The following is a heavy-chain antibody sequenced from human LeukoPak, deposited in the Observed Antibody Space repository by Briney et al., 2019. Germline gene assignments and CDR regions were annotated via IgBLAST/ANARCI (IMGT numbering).Heavy chain of an antibody. D-gene: IGHD3-3*01. Sequence: GGSLRLSCAASGFTFSSHAMSWVRQAPGKWLEWVSSISGSGSNTYYADSVKGRFTLSRDNSKNTMYLQMNRLITEETAVNDCAKVLEGQWGERTLVTVS. CDR1: GFTFSSHA. J-gene: IGHJ4*02. CDR3: AKVLEGQ. V-gene: IGHV3-23*01. CDR2: ISGSGSNT.